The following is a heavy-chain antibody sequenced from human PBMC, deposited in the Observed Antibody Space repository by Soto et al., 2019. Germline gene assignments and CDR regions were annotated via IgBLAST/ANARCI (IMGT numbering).Heavy chain of an antibody. J-gene: IGHJ6*02. Sequence: QVQLVQSGAEVKKPGASVKVSCKVSGYTLTELSMHWVRQAPGKGLEWMGGFDPEDGETIYAQKFQGRVTMTEDTSTDTAYMELSSLRSEDTAVYYCATPKKVGIAARREYYYYGMDVWGQGTTVTVSS. CDR2: FDPEDGET. CDR3: ATPKKVGIAARREYYYYGMDV. V-gene: IGHV1-24*01. CDR1: GYTLTELS. D-gene: IGHD6-6*01.